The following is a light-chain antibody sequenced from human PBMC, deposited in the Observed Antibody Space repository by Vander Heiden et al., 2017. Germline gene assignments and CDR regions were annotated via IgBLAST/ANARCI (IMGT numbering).Light chain of an antibody. Sequence: QSALTQPASVSGSPGQSITISCIETSSDVGSYHLVSCYQQHPGNALILMMYEVSKRPSGVSNCFSGSKSGTTASLTISGLQAEDEAYYYCCSYAGSSWLFGGGTKLTVL. CDR2: EVS. CDR1: SSDVGSYHL. J-gene: IGLJ3*02. CDR3: CSYAGSSWL. V-gene: IGLV2-23*02.